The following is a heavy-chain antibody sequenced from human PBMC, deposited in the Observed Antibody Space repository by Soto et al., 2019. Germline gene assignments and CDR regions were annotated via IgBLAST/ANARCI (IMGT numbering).Heavy chain of an antibody. J-gene: IGHJ3*01. Sequence: EERLVESGGGLVQPGGSLRLSCVASGFSFSNYWMTWVRQAPGKGLEWVANIKKDESKKSYLDSVRGRFTISRDNAKNSLYLRMDSLTAEDTALYYCARDVSPGSSTWYFDAFDLWGQGTMVTVSS. CDR2: IKKDESKK. V-gene: IGHV3-7*05. CDR1: GFSFSNYW. D-gene: IGHD6-13*01. CDR3: ARDVSPGSSTWYFDAFDL.